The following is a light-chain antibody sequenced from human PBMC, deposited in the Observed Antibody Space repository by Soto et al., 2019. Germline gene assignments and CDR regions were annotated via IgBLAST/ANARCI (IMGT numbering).Light chain of an antibody. J-gene: IGKJ1*01. CDR2: AMS. CDR3: QQSYSIPRT. Sequence: DIQMTQSPSSLAASLGDTVSITCRASQSITSYLNWYQQKPGKAPRLLIFAMSSLQTGVPSRFSGSGSGTEFTLTISSLQPEDFATYYCQQSYSIPRTFGPGTKVDIK. CDR1: QSITSY. V-gene: IGKV1-39*01.